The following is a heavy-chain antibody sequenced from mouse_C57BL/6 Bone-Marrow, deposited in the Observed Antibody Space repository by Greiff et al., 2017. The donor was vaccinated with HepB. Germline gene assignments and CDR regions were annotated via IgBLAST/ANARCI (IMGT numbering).Heavy chain of an antibody. CDR2: IWSGGST. V-gene: IGHV2-2*01. Sequence: QVQLKESGPGLVQPSQCLSITCTVSGFSLTSYGVHWVRQPPGKGLVWLGVIWSGGSTDYNAAFISRLSISKNNSKSHVFFQMNSLQAADTAIYYCASLFITTVVAPFDDWGKGTTLTVSS. J-gene: IGHJ2*01. CDR3: ASLFITTVVAPFDD. D-gene: IGHD1-1*01. CDR1: GFSLTSYG.